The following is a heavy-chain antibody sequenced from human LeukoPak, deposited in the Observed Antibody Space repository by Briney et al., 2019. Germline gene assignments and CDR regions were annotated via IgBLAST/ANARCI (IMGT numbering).Heavy chain of an antibody. CDR3: TTDSLSIAAAGTADY. CDR2: IKSKRDGGTT. V-gene: IGHV3-15*01. D-gene: IGHD6-13*01. Sequence: GGSLRLSCAASGFTFIHAWMSWVCQTPGKGLEWVGLIKSKRDGGTTDYAAPVKGRFTISRDDSKNTLYLQMNSLKAEDTAVYFCTTDSLSIAAAGTADYWGQGTLVTVSS. J-gene: IGHJ4*02. CDR1: GFTFIHAW.